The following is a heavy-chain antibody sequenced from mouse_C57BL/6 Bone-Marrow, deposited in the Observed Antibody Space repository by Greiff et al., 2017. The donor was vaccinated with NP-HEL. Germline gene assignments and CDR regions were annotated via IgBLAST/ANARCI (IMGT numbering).Heavy chain of an antibody. CDR3: AREEGYRSFDY. V-gene: IGHV5-4*01. D-gene: IGHD1-1*01. CDR1: GFTFSSYA. J-gene: IGHJ2*01. Sequence: EVKLMESGGGLVKPGGSLKLSCAASGFTFSSYAMSWVRQTPEKRLEWVATISDGGSYTYYPDNVKGRFTISRDNAKNNLYLQMSHLKSEDTAMYYCAREEGYRSFDYWGQGTTLTVSS. CDR2: ISDGGSYT.